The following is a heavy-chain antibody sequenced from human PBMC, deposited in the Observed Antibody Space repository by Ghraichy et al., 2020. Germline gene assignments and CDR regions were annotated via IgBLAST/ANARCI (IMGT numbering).Heavy chain of an antibody. J-gene: IGHJ4*02. D-gene: IGHD2-15*01. V-gene: IGHV3-23*01. CDR2: ISPTGGHT. CDR1: GFTFTSYA. Sequence: ETLSLTCAVSGFTFTSYAMTWVRQAPGKGLEWVSSISPTGGHTYYADSVKGRFTISRDNSKNTLYLQVNSLRAEDTAVYFCARQGAGGGLAAHPFDYWGQGTLVTVSS. CDR3: ARQGAGGGLAAHPFDY.